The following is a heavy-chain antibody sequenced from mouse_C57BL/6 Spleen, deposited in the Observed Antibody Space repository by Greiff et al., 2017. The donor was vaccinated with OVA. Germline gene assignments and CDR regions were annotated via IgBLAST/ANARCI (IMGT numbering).Heavy chain of an antibody. J-gene: IGHJ3*01. V-gene: IGHV5-6*02. CDR1: GFTFSSYG. CDR2: ISSGGSYT. D-gene: IGHD2-4*01. Sequence: DVKLVESGGDLVKPGGSLKLSCAASGFTFSSYGMSWVRQTPDKRLEWVATISSGGSYTYYPDSVKGRFTISRDNAKNTLYLQMSSLKSEDTAMYYCARLGYDYSWFAYWGQGTLVTVSA. CDR3: ARLGYDYSWFAY.